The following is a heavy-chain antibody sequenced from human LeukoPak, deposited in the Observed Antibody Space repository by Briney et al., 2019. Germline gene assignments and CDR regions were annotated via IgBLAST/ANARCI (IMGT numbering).Heavy chain of an antibody. J-gene: IGHJ4*02. CDR3: ARDLRRIAAYSFDF. D-gene: IGHD6-25*01. CDR2: ISSDGRDK. CDR1: GFTFSSYA. V-gene: IGHV3-30*04. Sequence: GGSLRLSCAASGFTFSSYAIHWVRHAPAKGLELVSVISSDGRDKHYAESVKSGLSLSRQNSKNALYLQTNSLRADDTAVYYCARDLRRIAAYSFDFWGQGTLVTVSS.